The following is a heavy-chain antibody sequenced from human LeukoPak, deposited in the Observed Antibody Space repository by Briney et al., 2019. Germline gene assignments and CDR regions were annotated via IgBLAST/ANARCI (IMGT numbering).Heavy chain of an antibody. Sequence: VASVKVSCKASGYIFTNYEMNWVRQAPGQGLEWMGWINTTTGSPTYAQGFTGRFVFSLDTSVSTTYLQISSLEAEDTAVYYCARTVLGATGYFDYWGQGTLITVSS. D-gene: IGHD1-26*01. CDR2: INTTTGSP. CDR3: ARTVLGATGYFDY. CDR1: GYIFTNYE. V-gene: IGHV7-4-1*02. J-gene: IGHJ4*02.